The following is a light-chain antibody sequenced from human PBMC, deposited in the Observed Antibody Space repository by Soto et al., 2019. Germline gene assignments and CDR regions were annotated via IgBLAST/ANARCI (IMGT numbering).Light chain of an antibody. CDR1: SSDVGAY. CDR2: EVN. Sequence: QSALTQPPSASGSPGQSVTISCTGTSSDVGAYVSWYLQLPGKAPKLIIYEVNKRPSGVPDRFSGSKSGNTASLTVSGLQAEDEADYYCTSYAGTMVFGEGTKLTVL. V-gene: IGLV2-8*01. J-gene: IGLJ2*01. CDR3: TSYAGTMV.